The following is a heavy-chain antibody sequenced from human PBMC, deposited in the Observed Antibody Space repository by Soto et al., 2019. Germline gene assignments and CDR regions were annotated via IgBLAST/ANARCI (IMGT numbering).Heavy chain of an antibody. J-gene: IGHJ6*02. CDR1: GYTFIRYG. CDR2: ISPYNDYT. CDR3: ARGGYYDNSWGKLSHYGLDV. Sequence: QVQLAQSANEVKKPGASVRVSCKAAGYTFIRYGIAWVRQAPGQGLEWMGWISPYNDYTVYAQKFQGRVSMTAYTSTRTVYMNLRGLKSDDTAVYYCARGGYYDNSWGKLSHYGLDVWGQGTSVSVSS. D-gene: IGHD3-16*01. V-gene: IGHV1-18*01.